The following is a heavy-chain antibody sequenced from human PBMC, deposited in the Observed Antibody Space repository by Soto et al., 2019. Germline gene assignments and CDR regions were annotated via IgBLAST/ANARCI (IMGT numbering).Heavy chain of an antibody. V-gene: IGHV3-74*01. J-gene: IGHJ3*01. CDR2: IKTDGSST. Sequence: GGSLRLSCAASGFTFSSYWMHWVRQAPGKGLVWVSRIKTDGSSTNYADSVKGRFTISRDNAKNTLYLEMNSLRDEDTAVYYCARGVPNHYGLDVWGQGTMVTVSS. D-gene: IGHD4-17*01. CDR3: ARGVPNHYGLDV. CDR1: GFTFSSYW.